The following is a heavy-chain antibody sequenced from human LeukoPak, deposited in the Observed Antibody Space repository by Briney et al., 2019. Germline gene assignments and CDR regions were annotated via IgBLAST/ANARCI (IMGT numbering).Heavy chain of an antibody. J-gene: IGHJ6*02. V-gene: IGHV3-72*01. Sequence: LSLTCTVSGGSISSYYWNWIRQPPGKGLEWIGRTRNKANSYTTEYAASVKGRFTISRDDSKNSLYLQMNSLKTEDTAVYYCARGDYYYGMDVWGQGTTVTVSS. D-gene: IGHD3-16*01. CDR3: ARGDYYYGMDV. CDR2: TRNKANSYTT. CDR1: GGSISSYY.